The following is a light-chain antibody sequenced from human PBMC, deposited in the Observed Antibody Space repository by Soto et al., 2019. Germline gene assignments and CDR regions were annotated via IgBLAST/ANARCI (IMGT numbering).Light chain of an antibody. CDR3: QLGTLVWT. Sequence: EIVLTQSPGTLSLSPGERATLSCRASQSVSDTYLAWYQQKPGQPPRLLIYGASNMATGIPDRFSGSGSGTDFTLTVSRLEPEDFAVDYCQLGTLVWTFGQGTKVEIK. J-gene: IGKJ1*01. CDR1: QSVSDTY. CDR2: GAS. V-gene: IGKV3-20*01.